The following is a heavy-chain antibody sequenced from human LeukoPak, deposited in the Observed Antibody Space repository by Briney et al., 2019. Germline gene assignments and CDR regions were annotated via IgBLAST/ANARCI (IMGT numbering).Heavy chain of an antibody. J-gene: IGHJ4*02. CDR1: GFTFSSYA. CDR2: IGAGGVTT. CDR3: AKDSRYSTSWSPFDS. Sequence: GGSLRLSCAASGFTFSSYAMSWVRQAPGKGPEWVSAIGAGGVTTYYADSVKGRFTISRDNSKNTLYLQMNILRVEDTALYYCAKDSRYSTSWSPFDSWGQGTLVTVSS. D-gene: IGHD6-13*01. V-gene: IGHV3-23*01.